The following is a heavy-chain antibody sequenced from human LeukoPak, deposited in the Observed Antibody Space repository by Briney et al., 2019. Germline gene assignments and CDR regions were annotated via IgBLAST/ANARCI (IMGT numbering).Heavy chain of an antibody. CDR2: ISYDGGNK. Sequence: GGSLRLSCAASGFTFSSYAMHWVRQAPGKGLEWVALISYDGGNKYYADSVKGRFTVSRDNSKNTLYLQMNSLRVEDTAVYYCASEYREDHSGSQYFQHWGQGTLVTVSS. J-gene: IGHJ1*01. D-gene: IGHD6-19*01. V-gene: IGHV3-30*04. CDR1: GFTFSSYA. CDR3: ASEYREDHSGSQYFQH.